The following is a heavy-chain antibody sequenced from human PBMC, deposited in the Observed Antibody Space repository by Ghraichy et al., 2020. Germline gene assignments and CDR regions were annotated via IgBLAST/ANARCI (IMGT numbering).Heavy chain of an antibody. D-gene: IGHD3-22*01. J-gene: IGHJ4*02. V-gene: IGHV3-74*01. CDR3: ARSNTMRVGVWELDY. CDR1: GFTFSSYW. Sequence: GESLNISCAASGFTFSSYWMHWVRQAPGKGLVWVSRLDTDGSRTYYADSVKGRFTISRDNAKNTLYLQMNSLRAEDTAVYYCARSNTMRVGVWELDYWGQGVLVTVSS. CDR2: LDTDGSRT.